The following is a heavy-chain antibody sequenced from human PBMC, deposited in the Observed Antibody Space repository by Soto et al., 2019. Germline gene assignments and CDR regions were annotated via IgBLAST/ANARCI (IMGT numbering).Heavy chain of an antibody. CDR2: ISGSGGST. V-gene: IGHV3-23*01. J-gene: IGHJ5*02. CDR3: AKDLPVLLWFGEPQTFDP. D-gene: IGHD3-10*01. Sequence: GGSLRLSCAASGFTFSSDAMSWFRQAPVNGLEWVSAISGSGGSTYYADSVKGRFTISRDNSKNTLYLQMNSLRAEDTAVYYCAKDLPVLLWFGEPQTFDPWGQGTLVTVSS. CDR1: GFTFSSDA.